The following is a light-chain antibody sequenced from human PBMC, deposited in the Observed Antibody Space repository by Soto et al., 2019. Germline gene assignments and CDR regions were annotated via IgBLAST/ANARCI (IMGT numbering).Light chain of an antibody. CDR3: RQGHNWPLT. CDR2: GAS. V-gene: IGKV3-15*01. J-gene: IGKJ2*01. Sequence: EIVMTQSPATLSLSPWERAALSCRASQSINSELAWYQQKPGQPPRILVYGASTRATGVSARFTGSESGSEFTLTISGLQSEEFAVYYCRQGHNWPLTLGQGTRLEI. CDR1: QSINSE.